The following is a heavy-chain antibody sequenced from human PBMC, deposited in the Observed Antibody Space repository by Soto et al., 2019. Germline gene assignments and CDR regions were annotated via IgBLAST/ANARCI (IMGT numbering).Heavy chain of an antibody. J-gene: IGHJ3*02. V-gene: IGHV3-15*01. Sequence: LRLSFAASGFTFISYAMHWVRQAPGEGLEWVGRIKSKTDGETTDYAAPVKGRFTISRDDSKNTLYLQMDSLKTEDTAVYYCTDLMRGVGAFDIWSRGTLVTVSS. CDR1: GFTFISYA. CDR2: IKSKTDGETT. CDR3: TDLMRGVGAFDI. D-gene: IGHD3-10*01.